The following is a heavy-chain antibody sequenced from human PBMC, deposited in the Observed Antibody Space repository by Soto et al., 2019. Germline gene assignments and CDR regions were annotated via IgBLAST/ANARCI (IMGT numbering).Heavy chain of an antibody. CDR2: IYYSGST. J-gene: IGHJ5*02. V-gene: IGHV4-31*01. CDR3: ARVAVIGQQLSFDH. D-gene: IGHD6-13*01. Sequence: QVQLQESGPRLVNPSQTLSLTCTFAGVSISSGGYYWSWIRQHLGKGLECIGYIYYSGSTYYNPSSKSQVTISEDTYKNQSSMKLSAVTAADTAVYYGARVAVIGQQLSFDHWGQGTLVTVSS. CDR1: GVSISSGGYY.